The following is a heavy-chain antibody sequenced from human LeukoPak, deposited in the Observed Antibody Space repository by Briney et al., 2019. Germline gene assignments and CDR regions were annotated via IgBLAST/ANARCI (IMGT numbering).Heavy chain of an antibody. Sequence: SETLSLTCTVSGGSISSYYWSWIRQPPGKGLEWIGYIYYSGSTNYNPSLKSRVTISVDTSKNQFSLKLSSVTAADTAVYYCARLWANWNDGGYYFDYWGQGTLVTVSS. CDR1: GGSISSYY. V-gene: IGHV4-59*08. J-gene: IGHJ4*02. CDR3: ARLWANWNDGGYYFDY. CDR2: IYYSGST. D-gene: IGHD1-20*01.